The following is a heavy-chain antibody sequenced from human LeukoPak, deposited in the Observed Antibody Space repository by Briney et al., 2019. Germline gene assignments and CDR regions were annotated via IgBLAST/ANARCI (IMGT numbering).Heavy chain of an antibody. J-gene: IGHJ6*02. CDR3: ARRGPYYYGMDV. CDR2: INAGNGNT. V-gene: IGHV1-3*01. Sequence: ASVKVSCKASGGTFSSYAISWVRQAPGQRLEWMGWINAGNGNTKYSQKFQGRVTITRDTSASTAYMELSSLRSEDTAVYYCARRGPYYYGMDVWGQGTTVTVSS. D-gene: IGHD3-10*01. CDR1: GGTFSSYA.